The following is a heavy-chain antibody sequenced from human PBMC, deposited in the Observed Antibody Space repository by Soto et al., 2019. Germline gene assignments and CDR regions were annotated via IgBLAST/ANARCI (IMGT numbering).Heavy chain of an antibody. J-gene: IGHJ5*02. V-gene: IGHV4-31*03. D-gene: IGHD3-22*01. Sequence: QVQLQESGPGLVKPSQTLSLTCTVSGGFISSGDYYWSWIRQHPGKGLEWIAYISYSGNTYYNPSLMSRVIISVDTSKNQFSLKLSSVTAADTAVYYCARDGGYDSSAYPGGWFDPWGQGTLVTVSS. CDR1: GGFISSGDYY. CDR3: ARDGGYDSSAYPGGWFDP. CDR2: ISYSGNT.